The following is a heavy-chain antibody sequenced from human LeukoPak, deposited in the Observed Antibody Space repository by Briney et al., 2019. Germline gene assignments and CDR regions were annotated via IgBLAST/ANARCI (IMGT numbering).Heavy chain of an antibody. D-gene: IGHD6-19*01. Sequence: ASVKVSCKASGYTFTSYGISWVRQAPGQGLEWMGWISAYNGNTNYAQKLQGRVTMPTDTSTSTAYMELRSLRSDDTAVYYCARDDWQWLELDYWGQGTLVTVSS. CDR3: ARDDWQWLELDY. V-gene: IGHV1-18*01. J-gene: IGHJ4*02. CDR1: GYTFTSYG. CDR2: ISAYNGNT.